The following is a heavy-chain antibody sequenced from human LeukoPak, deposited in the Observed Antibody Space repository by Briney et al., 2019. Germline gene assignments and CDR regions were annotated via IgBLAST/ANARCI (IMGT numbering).Heavy chain of an antibody. CDR3: AKDLLGIPQSDY. CDR2: ISGSGGST. CDR1: GFTFSSYA. D-gene: IGHD1-14*01. Sequence: GGSLRLSCTASGFTFSSYAMSWVRQAPGKGLEWVSAISGSGGSTYYADSVKGRFTISRDNSKNTLYLQMNSLRAEDTAVYYCAKDLLGIPQSDYWGQGTLVTVSS. J-gene: IGHJ4*02. V-gene: IGHV3-23*01.